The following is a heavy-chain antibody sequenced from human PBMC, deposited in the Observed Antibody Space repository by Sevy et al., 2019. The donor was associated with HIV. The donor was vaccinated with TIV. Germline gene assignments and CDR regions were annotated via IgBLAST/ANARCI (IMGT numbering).Heavy chain of an antibody. V-gene: IGHV3-48*01. D-gene: IGHD6-19*01. J-gene: IGHJ4*01. CDR3: ARPDLSGWYFDF. CDR1: GFTFSSYS. Sequence: GGSLRLSCVASGFTFSSYSMNWVRQAPGKGLEWVSYISSSSDSSRTLYYADSVKGRFRIYRDNAKNSVHLQMTSLRVEDTAVYYCARPDLSGWYFDFWGHGTLVTVSS. CDR2: ISSSSDSSRTL.